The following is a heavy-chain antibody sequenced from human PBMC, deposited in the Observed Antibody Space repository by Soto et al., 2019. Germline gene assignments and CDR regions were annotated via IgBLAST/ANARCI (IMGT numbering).Heavy chain of an antibody. J-gene: IGHJ3*02. V-gene: IGHV1-46*03. CDR2: INPSGGST. CDR3: AREGMVVVAAMVGLFDI. Sequence: GASVKVSCKASGYTFTSYYMHWVRQAPGQGLEWMGIINPSGGSTSYAQKFQGRVTMTRDTSTSTVYMELSSLRSEDTAVYYCAREGMVVVAAMVGLFDIWGQATMVTVSS. D-gene: IGHD2-15*01. CDR1: GYTFTSYY.